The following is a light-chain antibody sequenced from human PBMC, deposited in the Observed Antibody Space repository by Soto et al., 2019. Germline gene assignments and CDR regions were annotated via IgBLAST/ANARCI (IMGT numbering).Light chain of an antibody. Sequence: QSALTQPASVSGSPGQSITISCTGTSSDVGTYNLVSWYQQHPGKAPKLMIYEGSKRPSGVSYRFSGSKSGNTASLTISGLQADDEADYYCCSYVGSIAYVFGTGTNLTVL. CDR1: SSDVGTYNL. CDR3: CSYVGSIAYV. J-gene: IGLJ1*01. V-gene: IGLV2-23*01. CDR2: EGS.